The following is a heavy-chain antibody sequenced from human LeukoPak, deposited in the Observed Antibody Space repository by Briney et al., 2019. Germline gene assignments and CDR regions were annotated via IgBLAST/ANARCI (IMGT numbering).Heavy chain of an antibody. V-gene: IGHV3-74*01. J-gene: IGHJ5*02. CDR2: INSDASST. CDR1: GFTFSSYW. Sequence: PGGSLRLSCAASGFTFSSYWMHWVRQAPGTGLVWVSRINSDASSTNYADSVKGRFTLSRDNAKNTLYLQTNSLRAEDTAVYYCARDIHSGLDQWGQGTLVTVSS. CDR3: ARDIHSGLDQ. D-gene: IGHD5-12*01.